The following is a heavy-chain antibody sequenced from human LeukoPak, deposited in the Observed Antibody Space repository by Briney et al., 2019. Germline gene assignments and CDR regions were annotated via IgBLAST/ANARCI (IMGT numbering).Heavy chain of an antibody. CDR3: ARDSTHDFWSGYFMDGAFDI. CDR2: MNPNSGNT. J-gene: IGHJ3*02. D-gene: IGHD3-3*01. V-gene: IGHV1-8*03. CDR1: GYTFTSYD. Sequence: ASVRVSCKASGYTFTSYDINWVRQATGQGLEWMGWMNPNSGNTGYAQKFQGRVTITRNTSISTAYMELSSLRAEDTAVYYCARDSTHDFWSGYFMDGAFDIWGQGTMVTVSS.